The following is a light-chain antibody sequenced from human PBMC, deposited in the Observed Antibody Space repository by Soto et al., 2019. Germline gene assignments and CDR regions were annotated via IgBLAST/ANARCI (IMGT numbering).Light chain of an antibody. Sequence: DIQLTQSPSSLSASVGDKVTITCRASQSIRSYLNWVQQKPGKAPKLLIYDASSLQTGVPSRFSGSGSGTDFSLTISSLQPEDFATYYSQQSYSTPPWTVGQGTKVDIK. J-gene: IGKJ1*01. CDR2: DAS. CDR1: QSIRSY. CDR3: QQSYSTPPWT. V-gene: IGKV1-39*01.